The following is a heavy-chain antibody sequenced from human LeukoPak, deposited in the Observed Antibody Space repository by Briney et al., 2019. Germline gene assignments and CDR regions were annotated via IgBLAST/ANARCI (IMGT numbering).Heavy chain of an antibody. Sequence: GGSLRLSCAASGFTFSRNWMHWVRQAPGKGLVWVSRINSDGSSTRYADSAKGRFTISRDNAKNTLYLQMNSLGAEDTAVYFCTRESYNDGNFDYWGQGTPVTVSS. V-gene: IGHV3-74*01. CDR1: GFTFSRNW. D-gene: IGHD3-10*01. J-gene: IGHJ4*02. CDR3: TRESYNDGNFDY. CDR2: INSDGSST.